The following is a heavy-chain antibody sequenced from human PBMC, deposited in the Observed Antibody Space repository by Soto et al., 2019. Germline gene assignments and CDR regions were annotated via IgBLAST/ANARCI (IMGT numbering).Heavy chain of an antibody. V-gene: IGHV1-69*08. Sequence: QVQLVQSGAEVKKPGSSVKVSCKASGGTFSSYTISWVRQAPGQGLEWMGRIIPILGIANYAQKFQGRVTTTADKSTSTAYMELSSLRSEDTAVYYCARDLTYYDILTGYYNGNAFDIWGQGTMVTVSS. D-gene: IGHD3-9*01. CDR3: ARDLTYYDILTGYYNGNAFDI. CDR2: IIPILGIA. CDR1: GGTFSSYT. J-gene: IGHJ3*02.